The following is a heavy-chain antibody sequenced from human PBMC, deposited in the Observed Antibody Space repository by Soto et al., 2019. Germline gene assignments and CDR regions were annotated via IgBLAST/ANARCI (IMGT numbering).Heavy chain of an antibody. D-gene: IGHD5-12*01. Sequence: QVQHVQSGAEVKKPGSSVKVSCKASGGTFNNYPITWVRQAPGQGLEWMGGSIPIYGTANYAQKFQGRVTITVDESTSTSYMELSSLRSEDTAIYYCARGRGYSGDDHYYYFDMDVWGQGTTANVSS. V-gene: IGHV1-69*01. J-gene: IGHJ6*02. CDR1: GGTFNNYP. CDR2: SIPIYGTA. CDR3: ARGRGYSGDDHYYYFDMDV.